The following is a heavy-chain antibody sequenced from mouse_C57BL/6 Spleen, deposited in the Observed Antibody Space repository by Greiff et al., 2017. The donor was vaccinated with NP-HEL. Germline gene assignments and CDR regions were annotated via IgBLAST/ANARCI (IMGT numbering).Heavy chain of an antibody. J-gene: IGHJ1*03. Sequence: VQLQQPGTELVKPGASVKLSCKASGYTFTSYWMHWVKQRPGQGLEWIGNINPSNGGTNYNEQFKSKATLTVDKSSSTAYMQLSSLTSEDSAVYYCARKYYGSGYWDFDVWGTGTTVTGSS. CDR3: ARKYYGSGYWDFDV. V-gene: IGHV1-53*01. CDR2: INPSNGGT. D-gene: IGHD1-1*01. CDR1: GYTFTSYW.